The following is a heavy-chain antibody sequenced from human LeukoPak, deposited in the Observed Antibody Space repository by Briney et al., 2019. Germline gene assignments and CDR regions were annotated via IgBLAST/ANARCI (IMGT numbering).Heavy chain of an antibody. V-gene: IGHV4-34*01. J-gene: IGHJ4*02. CDR3: ARAESRYFDY. CDR2: INHSGST. Sequence: SETLSLTCAVYGGSFSGYYWSWIRQPPGKGLEWIGEINHSGSTNYNPSLKSRVTISVDTSKNQFSLKLSSVTAADTAVYYCARAESRYFDYWGQGTLVTVSS. CDR1: GGSFSGYY.